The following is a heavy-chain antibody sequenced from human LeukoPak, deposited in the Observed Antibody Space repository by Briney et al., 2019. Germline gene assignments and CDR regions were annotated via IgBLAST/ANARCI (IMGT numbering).Heavy chain of an antibody. J-gene: IGHJ6*02. CDR3: ARDLPYSCGPYYYYYGMDV. CDR1: GYTFTSYD. Sequence: ASVKVSCKASGYTFTSYDINWVRQATGQGLEWMGWMNPNSGNTGYAQKFQGRVTMTRNTSISTAYMELSRLRSDDTAVYYCARDLPYSCGPYYYYYGMDVWGQGTTVTVSS. D-gene: IGHD5-18*01. CDR2: MNPNSGNT. V-gene: IGHV1-8*01.